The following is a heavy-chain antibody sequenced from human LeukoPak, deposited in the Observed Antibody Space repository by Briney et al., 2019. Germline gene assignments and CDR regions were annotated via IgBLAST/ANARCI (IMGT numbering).Heavy chain of an antibody. V-gene: IGHV3-53*04. CDR1: GFTFDDYA. CDR3: ARSRGLRDAFDI. Sequence: PGRSLRLSCAASGFTFDDYAMHWVRQAPGKGLEWVSVIYSGGSTYYADSVKGRFTISRHNSKNTLYLQMNSLRAEDTAVYYCARSRGLRDAFDIWGQGTMVTVSS. D-gene: IGHD5-12*01. J-gene: IGHJ3*02. CDR2: IYSGGST.